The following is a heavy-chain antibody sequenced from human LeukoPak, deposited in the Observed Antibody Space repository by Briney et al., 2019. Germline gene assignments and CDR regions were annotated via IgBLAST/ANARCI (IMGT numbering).Heavy chain of an antibody. Sequence: GGSLRLSCAASGFRFGSSWMTWIRQAPGKGLEWVGHIKEDGSQTNYIDSVTGRFTISRDNTKDSLYLQMNSLRAEDTAVYYCARTPKIGYHYDSSGYPPFFDYWGQGTLVTVSS. J-gene: IGHJ4*02. V-gene: IGHV3-7*01. CDR1: GFRFGSSW. CDR2: IKEDGSQT. D-gene: IGHD3-22*01. CDR3: ARTPKIGYHYDSSGYPPFFDY.